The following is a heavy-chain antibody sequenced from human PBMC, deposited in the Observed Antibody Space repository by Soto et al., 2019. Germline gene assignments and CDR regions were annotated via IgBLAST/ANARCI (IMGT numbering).Heavy chain of an antibody. CDR2: IIPIFDTP. V-gene: IGHV1-69*13. CDR1: GYTFTSYG. D-gene: IGHD3-3*01. CDR3: ARAPILVGVTTYEHYFDL. Sequence: SVKVSCKSSGYTFTSYGISWVRQAPGQGLEWVGGIIPIFDTPNYAQKFQGRVTIVADESTSTGFMELTSLRSEDTAVYYCARAPILVGVTTYEHYFDLRGQGTLVTVPQ. J-gene: IGHJ4*02.